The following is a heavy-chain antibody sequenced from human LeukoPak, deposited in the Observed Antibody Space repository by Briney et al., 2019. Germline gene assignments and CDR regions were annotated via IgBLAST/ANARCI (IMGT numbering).Heavy chain of an antibody. Sequence: GGSLRLSCAASGFTFSSYAMHWVRQAPGKGLEWVSAISGSGGSTYYADSVKGRFTISRDNSKNTLYLQMNSLRAEDTAVYYCAKDGGCSGGSCYRIYYYYYMDVWGKGTTVTVSS. V-gene: IGHV3-23*01. D-gene: IGHD2-15*01. CDR1: GFTFSSYA. J-gene: IGHJ6*03. CDR3: AKDGGCSGGSCYRIYYYYYMDV. CDR2: ISGSGGST.